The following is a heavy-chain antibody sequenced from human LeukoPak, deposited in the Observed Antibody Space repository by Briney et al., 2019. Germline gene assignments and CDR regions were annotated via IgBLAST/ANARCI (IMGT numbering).Heavy chain of an antibody. CDR1: GYTFTSYG. V-gene: IGHV1-18*01. J-gene: IGHJ4*02. Sequence: ASVKVSCKASGYTFTSYGISWVRQAPGQGLEWMGWISAYNGNTNYAQKFQGRVTITADKSTSTAYMELSSLRSEDTAVYYCAGGSSGWYSVYWGQGTLVTVSS. CDR2: ISAYNGNT. D-gene: IGHD6-19*01. CDR3: AGGSSGWYSVY.